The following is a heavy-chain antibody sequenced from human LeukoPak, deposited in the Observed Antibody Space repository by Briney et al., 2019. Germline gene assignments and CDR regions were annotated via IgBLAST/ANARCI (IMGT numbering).Heavy chain of an antibody. J-gene: IGHJ4*02. CDR3: ARDLRAGSYAFD. CDR1: GFTFRSYW. CDR2: INTDGRST. Sequence: GGSLRLSCAASGFTFRSYWMNWVRQAPGKGLVWVSHINTDGRSTSYADSVKGRFTISRDNAKNSVYLQMNSLRAEDTAIYYCARDLRAGSYAFDWGQGTLVTVSS. V-gene: IGHV3-74*01. D-gene: IGHD5-18*01.